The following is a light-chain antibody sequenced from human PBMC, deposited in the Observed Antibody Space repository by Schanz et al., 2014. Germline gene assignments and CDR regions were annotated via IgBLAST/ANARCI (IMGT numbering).Light chain of an antibody. Sequence: QAVVTQEASLTVSPGGTVTLTCASSTGPVTSGHYANWFQQKPGQAPRALIYSTTNKRTWTPARFSGSLVGGKAALTLSGVQPEDEADYYCLLKFGGVQVFGGGTQLTVL. V-gene: IGLV7-43*01. J-gene: IGLJ2*01. CDR3: LLKFGGVQV. CDR2: STT. CDR1: TGPVTSGHY.